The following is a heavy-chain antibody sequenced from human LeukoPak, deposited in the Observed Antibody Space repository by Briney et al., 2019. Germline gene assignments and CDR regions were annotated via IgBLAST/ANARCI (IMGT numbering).Heavy chain of an antibody. Sequence: PSETLSLTCTVSGDSISSHYWSWIRQPPGKGLEWIGYMYYSGITNYNPSLKSRVTISADTSKNQFSLRLTSVSAADTAVYYCARGQTRTAAPGSWFDPWGQGTLVTVSS. CDR2: MYYSGIT. CDR1: GDSISSHY. V-gene: IGHV4-59*11. D-gene: IGHD6-13*01. J-gene: IGHJ5*02. CDR3: ARGQTRTAAPGSWFDP.